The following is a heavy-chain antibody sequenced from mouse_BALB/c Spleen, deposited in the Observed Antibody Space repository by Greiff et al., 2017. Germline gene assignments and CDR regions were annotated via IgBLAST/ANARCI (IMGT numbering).Heavy chain of an antibody. CDR2: ISDGGSYT. J-gene: IGHJ3*01. V-gene: IGHV5-4*02. Sequence: EVKLMESGGGLVKPGGSLKLSCAASGFTFSDYYMYWVRQTPEKRLEWVATISDGGSYTYYPDSVKGRFTISRDNAKNNLYLQMSSLKSEDTAMYYCARGGYGPGGFAYWGQGTLVTVSA. D-gene: IGHD2-10*02. CDR3: ARGGYGPGGFAY. CDR1: GFTFSDYY.